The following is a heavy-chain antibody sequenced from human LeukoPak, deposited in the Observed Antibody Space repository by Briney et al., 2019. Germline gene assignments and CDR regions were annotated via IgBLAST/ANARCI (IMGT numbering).Heavy chain of an antibody. CDR1: GFTFDDYG. CDR2: INWNGGSA. Sequence: PGGSLRLSCAASGFTFDDYGMSWVRQAPGKGLEWVSGINWNGGSAGYADSAKGRFTISRDNAKNSLYLQMNSLRAEDTALYYCARGPYCSSTSCYTHFDYWGQGTLVTVSS. CDR3: ARGPYCSSTSCYTHFDY. D-gene: IGHD2-2*02. J-gene: IGHJ4*02. V-gene: IGHV3-20*04.